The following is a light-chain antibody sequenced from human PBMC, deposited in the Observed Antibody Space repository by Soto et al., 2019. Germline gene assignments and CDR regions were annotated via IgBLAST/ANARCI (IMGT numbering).Light chain of an antibody. J-gene: IGKJ4*01. CDR3: QQYNNWPPLT. Sequence: EIVMTQSPATLSVSPGERATLSCRASQSVSSNLAWYQQKPGQAPRLLIYGASTRATGIPARFSGSGSGTEFTHTIICMQSEDFAVYYCQQYNNWPPLTFGGGTKVEIK. CDR1: QSVSSN. V-gene: IGKV3-15*01. CDR2: GAS.